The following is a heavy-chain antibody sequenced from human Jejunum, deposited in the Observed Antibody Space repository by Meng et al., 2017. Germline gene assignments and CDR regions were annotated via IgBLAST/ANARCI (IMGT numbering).Heavy chain of an antibody. CDR1: GCSFSDCY. Sequence: QVLLVESGGGLVKPGGSLRLSCAASGCSFSDCYMSSIRQAPGRGLSVKGRFTISRDSAKNSLCLQMNSLRAEDTAVSYCARDWAVQWGFVDYWGQGTLVTVSS. V-gene: IGHV3-11*06. CDR3: ARDWAVQWGFVDY. J-gene: IGHJ4*02. D-gene: IGHD1-26*01.